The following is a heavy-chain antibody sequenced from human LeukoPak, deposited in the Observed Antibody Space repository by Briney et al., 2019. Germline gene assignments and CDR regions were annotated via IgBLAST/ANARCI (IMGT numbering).Heavy chain of an antibody. Sequence: ASVKVSCKASGYTFTSYDINWVRQATGQGLEWMGGMNPNSGNTGYAQKFQGRVTITRNTSISTAYMELSSLRSEDTAVYYCARGLSPGAGYSSGILDYWGQGTLVTVSS. CDR1: GYTFTSYD. J-gene: IGHJ4*02. CDR2: MNPNSGNT. V-gene: IGHV1-8*03. D-gene: IGHD3-22*01. CDR3: ARGLSPGAGYSSGILDY.